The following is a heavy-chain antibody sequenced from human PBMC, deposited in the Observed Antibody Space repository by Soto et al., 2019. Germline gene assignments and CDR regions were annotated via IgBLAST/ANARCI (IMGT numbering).Heavy chain of an antibody. CDR2: IYYSGST. CDR3: ARDQGSYYDDAFDI. D-gene: IGHD3-10*01. CDR1: GGSSSCGEYY. V-gene: IGHV4-30-4*01. J-gene: IGHJ3*02. Sequence: SATLSLTCTVAGGSSSCGEYYLSWIRQPPGKGLEWIGYIYYSGSTCYNPSLRSRVTISVDTSKNQFSLKLSSVTAADTAVYYCARDQGSYYDDAFDIWGQGKMVTVSS.